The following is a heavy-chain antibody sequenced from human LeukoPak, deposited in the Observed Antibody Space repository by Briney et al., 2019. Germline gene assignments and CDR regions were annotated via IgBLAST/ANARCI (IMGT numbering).Heavy chain of an antibody. V-gene: IGHV1-3*01. D-gene: IGHD2-15*01. CDR2: INAGNGNT. CDR1: GYTFTNYA. CDR3: ARERWHCRVNCYSVYYYALDV. Sequence: GASVKVSCKASGYTFTNYAMHWVRQAPGQRLEWMGWINAGNGNTKYSQKFQGRVTITRDTSASTAYMKLSSLRSEDTAVYYCARERWHCRVNCYSVYYYALDVWGQGTTVTVSS. J-gene: IGHJ6*02.